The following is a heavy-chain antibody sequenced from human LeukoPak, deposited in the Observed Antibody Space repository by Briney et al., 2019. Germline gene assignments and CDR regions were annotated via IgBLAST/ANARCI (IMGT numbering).Heavy chain of an antibody. CDR1: GYTFTSYG. CDR3: AGVVCSGGSCHSRDFGMDV. J-gene: IGHJ6*02. Sequence: ASVKVSCKASGYTFTSYGISWMRQAPGQGLEWMGWISAYNGNTNYAQKLQGRVTMTTDTSTSTAYMELRSLRSDDTAVYYCAGVVCSGGSCHSRDFGMDVWGQGTTVTVSS. V-gene: IGHV1-18*01. CDR2: ISAYNGNT. D-gene: IGHD2-15*01.